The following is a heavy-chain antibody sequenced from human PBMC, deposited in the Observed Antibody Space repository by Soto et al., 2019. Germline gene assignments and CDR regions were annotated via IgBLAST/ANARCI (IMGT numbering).Heavy chain of an antibody. CDR2: ISGSGGST. D-gene: IGHD5-12*01. Sequence: EVQLLESGGGLVQPGGSLRLSCAASGFTFSSYAMSWVRQAPGKGLEWVSAISGSGGSTYYADSVKGRFTISRDNSKNTLYLQMNSLRAEDTAVYYCAKAQLIVATTYYYYYGMDVWGQGTMVTVSS. CDR1: GFTFSSYA. V-gene: IGHV3-23*01. CDR3: AKAQLIVATTYYYYYGMDV. J-gene: IGHJ6*02.